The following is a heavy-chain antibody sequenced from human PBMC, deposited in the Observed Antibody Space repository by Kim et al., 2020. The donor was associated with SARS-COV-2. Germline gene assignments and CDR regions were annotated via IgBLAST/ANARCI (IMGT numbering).Heavy chain of an antibody. J-gene: IGHJ4*02. D-gene: IGHD5-12*01. CDR3: AKGHVAC. Sequence: YSPESVQGRFTTSRDNSKDTLYLQMNNLRPEDTAVYYCAKGHVACWGQGTQVTVSS. V-gene: IGHV3-23*01.